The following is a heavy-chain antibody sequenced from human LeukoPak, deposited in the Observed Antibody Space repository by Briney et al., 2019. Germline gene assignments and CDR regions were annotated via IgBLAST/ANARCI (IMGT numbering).Heavy chain of an antibody. CDR2: IYSSGST. V-gene: IGHV4-31*03. CDR1: GGSINSGGYY. D-gene: IGHD3-9*01. CDR3: GKTDIYFNPIDY. J-gene: IGHJ4*02. Sequence: SQTLSLTCTVSGGSINSGGYYWSWIRQHPGKGPEWIGNIYSSGSTYYNPSLKSRVTISVDTSKKQFSLMLRSVTAADTAIYYCGKTDIYFNPIDYWGPGSLVTVSS.